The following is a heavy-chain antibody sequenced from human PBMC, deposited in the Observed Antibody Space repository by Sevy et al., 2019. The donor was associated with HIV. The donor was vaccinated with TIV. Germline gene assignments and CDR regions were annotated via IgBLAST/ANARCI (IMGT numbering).Heavy chain of an antibody. CDR2: ISYDGSNK. V-gene: IGHV3-30*18. J-gene: IGHJ4*02. CDR3: AKDGNSGYDPYFDY. D-gene: IGHD5-12*01. Sequence: GGSLRLSCAASGFTFSSYGMHWVRQAPGKGLEWVTVISYDGSNKYYADSVKGRFTISRDNSKNTLYLQMNSLRAEDTAVYYCAKDGNSGYDPYFDYWGQGTLVTVSS. CDR1: GFTFSSYG.